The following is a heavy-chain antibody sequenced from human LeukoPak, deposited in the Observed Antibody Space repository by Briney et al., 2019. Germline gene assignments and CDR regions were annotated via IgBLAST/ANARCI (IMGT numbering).Heavy chain of an antibody. V-gene: IGHV1-69*05. CDR2: IIPIFGTA. D-gene: IGHD3-10*01. CDR1: GYTFTSYG. Sequence: ASVKVSCKASGYTFTSYGISWVRQAPGQGLEWMGGIIPIFGTANYAQKFQGRVTITTDESTSTAYMELSSLRSEDTAVYYCARDYGSGSYIEYWGQGTLVTVSS. J-gene: IGHJ4*02. CDR3: ARDYGSGSYIEY.